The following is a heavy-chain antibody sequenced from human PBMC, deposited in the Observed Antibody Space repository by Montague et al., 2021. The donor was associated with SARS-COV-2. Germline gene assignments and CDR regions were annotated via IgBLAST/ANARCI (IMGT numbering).Heavy chain of an antibody. D-gene: IGHD3-22*01. Sequence: SETLSLTCAVHGGSFSDYYWSWIRQAPGKGLEWIGEINHSGSTNYNPSLKSRVTISVDTSKNQFSLKLSSVTAADTAVYYCARGAPTITMIVVVVTGAGWYFALWGRGTLVSVSA. V-gene: IGHV4-34*01. CDR3: ARGAPTITMIVVVVTGAGWYFAL. J-gene: IGHJ2*01. CDR2: INHSGST. CDR1: GGSFSDYY.